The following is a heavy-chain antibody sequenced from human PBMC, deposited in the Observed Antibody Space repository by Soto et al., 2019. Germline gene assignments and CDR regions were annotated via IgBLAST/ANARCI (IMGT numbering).Heavy chain of an antibody. V-gene: IGHV1-8*01. CDR3: ARVGSESKAARPVPYYYYYMDV. J-gene: IGHJ6*03. CDR1: GYTFTSYD. D-gene: IGHD6-6*01. CDR2: MSPNSGNT. Sequence: ASVKVSCKASGYTFTSYDINWVRQATGQGLGWMGWMSPNSGNTGYAQKFQGRVTMTRNTSISTAYMELSSLRSEDTAVYYCARVGSESKAARPVPYYYYYMDVWGKGTTVTVSS.